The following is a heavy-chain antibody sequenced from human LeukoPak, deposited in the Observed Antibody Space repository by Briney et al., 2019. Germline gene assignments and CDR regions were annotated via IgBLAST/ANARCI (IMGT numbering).Heavy chain of an antibody. V-gene: IGHV3-73*01. Sequence: GGSLRLSCAASGFTFSGSAMHWVRQASGKGLEWVARIRSKANSYATAYAASVKGRFTIARDDSKNTAYLQMNSLKAEDTVVYYCTRQDGVFQFDYWGQGTLVTVSS. CDR1: GFTFSGSA. CDR2: IRSKANSYAT. D-gene: IGHD3-16*01. CDR3: TRQDGVFQFDY. J-gene: IGHJ4*02.